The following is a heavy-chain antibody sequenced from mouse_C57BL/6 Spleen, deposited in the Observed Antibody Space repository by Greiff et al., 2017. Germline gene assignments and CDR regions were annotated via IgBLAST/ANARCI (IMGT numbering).Heavy chain of an antibody. D-gene: IGHD3-2*02. CDR2: IYPSDSET. V-gene: IGHV1-61*01. Sequence: QVQLQQPGAELVRPGSSVKLSCKASGYTFTSYWMDWVKQRPGQGLEWIGNIYPSDSETHYNQKFKDKATLTVDKSSSTAYMQLSSLTSEDSAVYYCARRSSGYGYWGQGTTLTVSA. CDR3: ARRSSGYGY. J-gene: IGHJ2*01. CDR1: GYTFTSYW.